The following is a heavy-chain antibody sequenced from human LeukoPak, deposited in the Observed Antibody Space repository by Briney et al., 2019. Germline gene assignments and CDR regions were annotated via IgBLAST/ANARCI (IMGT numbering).Heavy chain of an antibody. CDR1: GFPFSNYA. D-gene: IGHD2-15*01. Sequence: GGSLRLSCAASGFPFSNYALHWVRQAPGKGLEWVAVVSDDGNRQIYADFVKGRFTVSRDNSKNTLYLQMNSLRAEDTAVYYCAKDSRIFDYWGQGTLVTVSS. CDR3: AKDSRIFDY. J-gene: IGHJ4*02. CDR2: VSDDGNRQ. V-gene: IGHV3-30*04.